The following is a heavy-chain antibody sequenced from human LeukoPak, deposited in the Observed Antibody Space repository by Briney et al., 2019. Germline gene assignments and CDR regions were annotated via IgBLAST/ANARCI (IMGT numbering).Heavy chain of an antibody. CDR3: ARVSGSGYDRGSHDY. V-gene: IGHV3-21*01. CDR1: GFTFSSYG. J-gene: IGHJ4*02. Sequence: GGSLRLSCAASGFTFSSYGMNWVRQAPGKGLEWVSTISGSGGNTYYADSVKGRFTISRDNAKNSLYLQMNSLRAEDTAVYYCARVSGSGYDRGSHDYWGQGTLVTVSS. CDR2: ISGSGGNT. D-gene: IGHD5-12*01.